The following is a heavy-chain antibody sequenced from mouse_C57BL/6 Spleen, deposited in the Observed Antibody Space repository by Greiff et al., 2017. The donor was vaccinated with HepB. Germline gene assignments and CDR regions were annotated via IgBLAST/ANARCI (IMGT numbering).Heavy chain of an antibody. D-gene: IGHD3-1*01. J-gene: IGHJ4*01. Sequence: VQLQQSGAELVKPGASVKMSCKGSGYTFTSYWITWVKQRPGQGLEWIGDIYPGSGSTNYNEKFKSKATLTVDTSSSTAYMQLSSLTSEDSAVYYWARSMGRGYAMDYWGQGTSVTVSS. CDR2: IYPGSGST. CDR3: ARSMGRGYAMDY. V-gene: IGHV1-55*01. CDR1: GYTFTSYW.